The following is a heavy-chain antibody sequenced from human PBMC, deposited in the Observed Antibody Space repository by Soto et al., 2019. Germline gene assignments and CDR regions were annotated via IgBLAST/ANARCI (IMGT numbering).Heavy chain of an antibody. J-gene: IGHJ4*02. CDR2: IYYSGNT. Sequence: PSETLSLTCTVSGGSISSGDYYWSWIRQPPGKGLEWIGYIYYSGNTYYNPSLKSRVTISVDTSKNQFSLKLSSVTAADTAVYYCARTPPLGYFDYWGQGTLVTVAS. CDR3: ARTPPLGYFDY. CDR1: GGSISSGDYY. V-gene: IGHV4-30-4*08.